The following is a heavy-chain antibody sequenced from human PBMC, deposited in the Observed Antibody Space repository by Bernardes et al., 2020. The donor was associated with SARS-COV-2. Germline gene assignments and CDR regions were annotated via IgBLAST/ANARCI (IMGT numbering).Heavy chain of an antibody. Sequence: GESLRLACAASALPVSTNYMNWVRQPPGKGLGWVAVIYTGGTTYYADSVKGRFTISKDNSKNMLYLQMNSLSAEDTAVYYCARAPGGVHYGMDVWGQGTTVTVAS. CDR3: ARAPGGVHYGMDV. D-gene: IGHD3-10*01. V-gene: IGHV3-53*01. J-gene: IGHJ6*02. CDR2: IYTGGTT. CDR1: ALPVSTNY.